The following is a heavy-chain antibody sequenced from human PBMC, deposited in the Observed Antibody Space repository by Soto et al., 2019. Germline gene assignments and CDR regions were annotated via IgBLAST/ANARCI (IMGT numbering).Heavy chain of an antibody. CDR3: AKDFGSSGGSWTGYFDY. CDR2: ISWNSGSI. V-gene: IGHV3-9*01. Sequence: GGSLRLSCAASGFTFSSYAMSWVRQAPGKGLEWVSGISWNSGSIGYADSVKGRFTISRDNAKNSLYLQMNSLRAEDTALYYCAKDFGSSGGSWTGYFDYWGQGTLVTVSS. J-gene: IGHJ4*02. CDR1: GFTFSSYA. D-gene: IGHD2-15*01.